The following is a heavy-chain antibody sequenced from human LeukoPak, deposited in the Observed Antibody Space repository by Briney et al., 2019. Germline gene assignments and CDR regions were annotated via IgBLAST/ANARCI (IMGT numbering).Heavy chain of an antibody. J-gene: IGHJ3*02. Sequence: GGSLRLSCAASGFTFSSYAMSWVRQAPGKGLEWVSAIGGSGSYTFYADSVKGRVTISRDNSKNTLYLQMNSLIAEDTAIYYCGYCSGIPCYSHAFEIWGQGTMVTVSS. V-gene: IGHV3-23*01. CDR1: GFTFSSYA. CDR2: IGGSGSYT. CDR3: GYCSGIPCYSHAFEI. D-gene: IGHD2-15*01.